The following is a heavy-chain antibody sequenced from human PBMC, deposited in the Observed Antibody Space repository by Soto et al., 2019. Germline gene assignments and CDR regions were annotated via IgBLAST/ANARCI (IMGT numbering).Heavy chain of an antibody. V-gene: IGHV1-8*01. CDR1: GYIFTNYD. D-gene: IGHD4-17*01. J-gene: IGHJ5*02. CDR2: INPNSGNT. CDR3: ARGIKYGDYSRWCDP. Sequence: QVQLVQSGAEVKKPGASVKVSCKASGYIFTNYDINWVRQATGQGLEYLGWINPNSGNTGYVQKFQGRVTMTRNPSINTAYMELNSLRSEDRAVYYCARGIKYGDYSRWCDPWGQGTLVTVSS.